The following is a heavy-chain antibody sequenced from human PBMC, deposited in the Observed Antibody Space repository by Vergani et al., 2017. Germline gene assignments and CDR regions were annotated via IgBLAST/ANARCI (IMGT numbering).Heavy chain of an antibody. CDR3: ARGDYGILTGYRY. J-gene: IGHJ4*02. CDR1: GYTFSNYY. D-gene: IGHD3-9*01. CDR2: INPSGGLT. V-gene: IGHV1-46*03. Sequence: QVQVVQSGAEVKKSGASVKVSCKTSGYTFSNYYMHRVRQAPGQGLEWMGIINPSGGLTNYAQKFQGRVTMTRDTSTSTVYMELSSLRSEDTAIYYCARGDYGILTGYRYWGQGTLVTVSA.